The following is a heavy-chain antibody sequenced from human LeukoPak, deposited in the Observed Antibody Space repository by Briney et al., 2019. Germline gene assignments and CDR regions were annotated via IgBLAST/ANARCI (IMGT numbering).Heavy chain of an antibody. CDR1: GGTFSSYA. D-gene: IGHD2-2*01. V-gene: IGHV1-69*13. CDR3: ARDRSGVVPAAMLGLSWFDP. CDR2: IIPIFGTA. Sequence: ASVEVSCKASGGTFSSYAISWVRQAPGQGLEWMGGIIPIFGTANYAQKFQGRVTITADESTSTPYMELSSLRSEDTAVYYCARDRSGVVPAAMLGLSWFDPWGQGTLVTASS. J-gene: IGHJ5*02.